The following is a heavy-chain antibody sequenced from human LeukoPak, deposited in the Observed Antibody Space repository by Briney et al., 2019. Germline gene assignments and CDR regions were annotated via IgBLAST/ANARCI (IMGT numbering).Heavy chain of an antibody. V-gene: IGHV3-73*01. Sequence: GGSLRLSCAASGFTFSGSAMHWVRQASGKGLEWVGRIRSRANSYATAYAASVKGRFTISRDDSKNTAYLQMNSLKTEDTAVYYCTRHRSLGGSDYWGQGTLVTVSS. CDR3: TRHRSLGGSDY. CDR1: GFTFSGSA. CDR2: IRSRANSYAT. D-gene: IGHD3-16*01. J-gene: IGHJ4*02.